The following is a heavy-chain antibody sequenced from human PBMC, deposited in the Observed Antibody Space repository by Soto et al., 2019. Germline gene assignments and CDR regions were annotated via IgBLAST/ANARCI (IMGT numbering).Heavy chain of an antibody. CDR3: VGEVGVRSFGN. CDR1: GFTFSSHA. CDR2: ISYDGSSK. V-gene: IGHV3-30*04. D-gene: IGHD2-15*01. Sequence: QVQLVESGGGVVQPGTTLRLSCAASGFTFSSHAMHWARQAPGKGLEWVAVISYDGSSKNHADSVKGRFTISRDNSMNTLYLHMDSLRHEDTAVYYCVGEVGVRSFGNWGQGTLVTVSS. J-gene: IGHJ4*02.